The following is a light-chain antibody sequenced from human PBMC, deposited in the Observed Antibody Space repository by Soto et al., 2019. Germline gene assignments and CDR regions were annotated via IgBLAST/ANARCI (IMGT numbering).Light chain of an antibody. V-gene: IGKV3-15*01. CDR1: QSVSSN. CDR3: QQYNNWPPVT. CDR2: GAS. J-gene: IGKJ5*01. Sequence: EIVMTQSPATLAVAPGERATLSCRASQSVSSNLAWYQQKPGQAPRLLIYGASTRATGIPARFSGSGSGTEFTLTISSLQSEDFAVYYCQQYNNWPPVTFGQGTRLEIK.